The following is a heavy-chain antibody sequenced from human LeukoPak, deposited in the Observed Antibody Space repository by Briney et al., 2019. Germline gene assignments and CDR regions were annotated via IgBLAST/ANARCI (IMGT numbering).Heavy chain of an antibody. V-gene: IGHV4-39*01. CDR2: IYYSGST. CDR3: ARGTLVAFDI. CDR1: GGSISSSSYY. J-gene: IGHJ3*02. Sequence: SETLSLTCTVSGGSISSSSYYWGWIRQPPGKGLEWIGSIYYSGSTYYNPSLKSRVTISVDTSKNQFSLKLSSVTAADTAVYYCARGTLVAFDIWGQGSMVTVSS. D-gene: IGHD1-1*01.